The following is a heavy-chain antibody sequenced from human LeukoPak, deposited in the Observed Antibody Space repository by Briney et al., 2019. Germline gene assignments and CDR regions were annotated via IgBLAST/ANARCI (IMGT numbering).Heavy chain of an antibody. Sequence: PGGSLRLSCAASGFTFSSYAMHWVRQAPGKGLEWVTVISYDGSNKYYADSVKGRFTISRDNSKNTLYLQMNSLRAEDTAVYYCARGFDYDYVWGSYRYDKNYYGMDVWGQGTTVTVSS. CDR3: ARGFDYDYVWGSYRYDKNYYGMDV. CDR1: GFTFSSYA. CDR2: ISYDGSNK. D-gene: IGHD3-16*02. J-gene: IGHJ6*02. V-gene: IGHV3-30-3*01.